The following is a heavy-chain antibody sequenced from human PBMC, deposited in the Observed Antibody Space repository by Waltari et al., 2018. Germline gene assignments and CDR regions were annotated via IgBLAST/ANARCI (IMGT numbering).Heavy chain of an antibody. CDR3: ARVAEYFQH. CDR1: GYSISSGYY. CDR2: IYHSGST. Sequence: QVQLQESGPGLVKPSETLSLTCAVSGYSISSGYYWGWIRQPPGKGLEWIGSIYHSGSTYYNPSLKSRVTISVDTSKNQFSLKLSSVTAADTAVYYCARVAEYFQHWGQGTLVTVSS. J-gene: IGHJ1*01. V-gene: IGHV4-38-2*01.